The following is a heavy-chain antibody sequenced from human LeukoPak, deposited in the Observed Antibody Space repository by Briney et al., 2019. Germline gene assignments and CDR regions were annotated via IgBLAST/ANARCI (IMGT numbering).Heavy chain of an antibody. CDR1: GFTFSSYS. CDR2: ISSSSSTT. CDR3: ARDDTGQFDS. J-gene: IGHJ4*02. V-gene: IGHV3-48*01. Sequence: TGGSLRLSCAASGFTFSSYSMNWVRQAPGQGLEWVSYISSSSSTTYYADSVKGRFTISRDNAKNSLYLQMNSLRAEDTAVYYCARDDTGQFDSWGQGTLVTVSS.